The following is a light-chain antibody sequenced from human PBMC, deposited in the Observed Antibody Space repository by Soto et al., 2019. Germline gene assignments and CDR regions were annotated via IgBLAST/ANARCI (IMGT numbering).Light chain of an antibody. CDR2: EVS. CDR1: SSDVGAYKY. CDR3: TSYAGSNIWV. Sequence: QSVLTQPPSASGSPGQSVTISCTGTSSDVGAYKYVSWYQQYPGKAPKLMIYEVSKRPSGVPDRFSGSKSGNTASLTVSGLQAEDEADYYCTSYAGSNIWVFGGGTK. V-gene: IGLV2-8*01. J-gene: IGLJ3*02.